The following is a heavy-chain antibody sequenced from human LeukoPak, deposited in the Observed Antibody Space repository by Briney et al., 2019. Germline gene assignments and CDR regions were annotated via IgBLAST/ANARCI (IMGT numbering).Heavy chain of an antibody. J-gene: IGHJ3*01. CDR3: ARSYGDYITGAYAFDV. Sequence: PSETLSLTCTVSGGSISNYYWSWIRQPPEKGLEWIGYIYYSGSTNYNPSLKSRLTISVDTSKNQFSLKLSSVTAADTAVYYCARSYGDYITGAYAFDVWGQGAMVTVSS. CDR1: GGSISNYY. D-gene: IGHD4-17*01. CDR2: IYYSGST. V-gene: IGHV4-59*08.